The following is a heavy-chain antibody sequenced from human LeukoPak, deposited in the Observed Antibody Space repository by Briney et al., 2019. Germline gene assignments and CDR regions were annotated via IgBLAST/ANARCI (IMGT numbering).Heavy chain of an antibody. CDR2: INHSGGT. D-gene: IGHD3-10*01. J-gene: IGHJ3*02. V-gene: IGHV4-34*01. CDR3: ARTPYGSGSYYISDAFDI. CDR1: GGSFSGYY. Sequence: SETLSLTCAVYGGSFSGYYWSWIRQPPGKGLEWIGEINHSGGTNYNPSLKSRVTISVDTSKNQFSLKLSSVTAADTAVYYCARTPYGSGSYYISDAFDIWGQGTMVTDSS.